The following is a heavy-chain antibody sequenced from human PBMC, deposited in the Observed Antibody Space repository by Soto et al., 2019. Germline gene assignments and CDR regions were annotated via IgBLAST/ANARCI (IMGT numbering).Heavy chain of an antibody. J-gene: IGHJ6*03. D-gene: IGHD5-12*01. CDR1: GFTVSSNY. CDR3: ARGVEYSGYDRYYYYYMDV. Sequence: GGSLRLSCAASGFTVSSNYMSWVRQAPGKGLEWVSVIYSGGSTYYADSVKGRFTISRHNSKNTLYLQMNSLRAEDTAVYYCARGVEYSGYDRYYYYYMDVWGKGTTVTVSS. V-gene: IGHV3-53*04. CDR2: IYSGGST.